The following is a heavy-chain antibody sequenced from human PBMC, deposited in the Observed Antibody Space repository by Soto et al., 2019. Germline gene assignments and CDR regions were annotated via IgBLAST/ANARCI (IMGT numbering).Heavy chain of an antibody. CDR3: ARDVARYCSGGSCYYGWFDP. Sequence: ASVKVSCKASGYTFTSYGISWVRQAPGQALEWMGWISAYNGNTNYAQKLRGRVTMTTDTSTSTAYMELRSLRSDDTAVYYCARDVARYCSGGSCYYGWFDPWGQGTLVTVSS. V-gene: IGHV1-18*01. D-gene: IGHD2-15*01. CDR2: ISAYNGNT. CDR1: GYTFTSYG. J-gene: IGHJ5*02.